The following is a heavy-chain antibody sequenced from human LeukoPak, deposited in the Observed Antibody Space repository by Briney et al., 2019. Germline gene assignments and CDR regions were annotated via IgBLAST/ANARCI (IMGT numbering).Heavy chain of an antibody. CDR3: AKGGIEVTAPDC. V-gene: IGHV3-23*01. CDR2: IRGYGGSI. CDR1: GFTFSTDT. J-gene: IGHJ4*02. Sequence: GGSLRLSCVASGFTFSTDTMSWVRQAPGKGLEWVSRIRGYGGSIGYADSVKGRFTISRDNSKNTLYLQMSSLGVEDTAVYYCAKGGIEVTAPDCWGQGTLVTVSS. D-gene: IGHD2/OR15-2a*01.